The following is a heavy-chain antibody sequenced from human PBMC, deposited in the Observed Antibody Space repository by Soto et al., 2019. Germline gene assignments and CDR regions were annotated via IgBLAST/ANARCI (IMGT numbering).Heavy chain of an antibody. CDR3: AKEEVATIGAFDI. CDR2: ISYDGSNK. J-gene: IGHJ3*02. CDR1: GFTFSSYG. V-gene: IGHV3-30*18. D-gene: IGHD5-12*01. Sequence: QVQLVESGGGVVQPGRSLRLSCAASGFTFSSYGMHWVRQAPGKGLEWVAVISYDGSNKYYADSVKGRLTISRDNSKNTLYLQMNSLRAEDTAVYYCAKEEVATIGAFDIWGQGTMVTVSS.